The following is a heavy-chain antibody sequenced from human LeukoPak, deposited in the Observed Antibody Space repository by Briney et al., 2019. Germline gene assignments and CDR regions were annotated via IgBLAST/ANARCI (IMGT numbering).Heavy chain of an antibody. D-gene: IGHD6-13*01. J-gene: IGHJ6*03. CDR3: ARDEQGYYYYYMDV. CDR1: GYTFTSYG. V-gene: IGHV1-18*01. CDR2: ISAYNGNT. Sequence: ASVKVPCKASGYTFTSYGISWVRQAPGQGLEWMGWISAYNGNTNYAQKLQGRVTMTTDTSTSTAYMELRSLRSDDTAVYYCARDEQGYYYYYMDVWGKGTTVTVSS.